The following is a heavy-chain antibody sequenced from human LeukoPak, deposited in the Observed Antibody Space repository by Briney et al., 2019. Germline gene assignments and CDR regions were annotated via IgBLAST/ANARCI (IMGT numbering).Heavy chain of an antibody. D-gene: IGHD6-6*01. J-gene: IGHJ6*02. CDR3: AREGQLVALNYYYYYTMDV. Sequence: PSETLSLTCTVSGGSISSSSYYWGWIRQPPGKGLEWIGSIYYSGSTYYNPSLKSRVTISVDTSKNQFSLKLSSVTAADTAVYYCAREGQLVALNYYYYYTMDVWGQGTTVTVSS. CDR1: GGSISSSSYY. V-gene: IGHV4-39*02. CDR2: IYYSGST.